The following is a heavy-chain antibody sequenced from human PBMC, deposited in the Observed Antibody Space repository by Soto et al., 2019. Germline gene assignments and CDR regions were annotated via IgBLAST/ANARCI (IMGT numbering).Heavy chain of an antibody. Sequence: QVQLVQSGAEVKKPGSSVKVSCKASGGTFSSYAISWVRQAPGQGLAWMGGIIPIFGTANYAQTFQGRVTITADESTSTAYMELSSLRSEDTTVYYCARNSEKYYDFWSGYYFDYWGQGTLVTVSS. V-gene: IGHV1-69*01. J-gene: IGHJ4*02. CDR2: IIPIFGTA. CDR1: GGTFSSYA. D-gene: IGHD3-3*01. CDR3: ARNSEKYYDFWSGYYFDY.